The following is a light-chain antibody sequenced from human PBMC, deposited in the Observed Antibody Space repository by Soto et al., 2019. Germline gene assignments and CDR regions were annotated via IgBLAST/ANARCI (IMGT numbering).Light chain of an antibody. Sequence: EIAMTQCPSTLSVSPGERATLSCRASQSVSSNLAWYQQKPGQAPRLLIYGASTRATGIPARFSGSGSGTEFTLTISSLQSEDFAVYYCQQYNNWPQTFGQGTKVDIK. V-gene: IGKV3-15*01. J-gene: IGKJ1*01. CDR2: GAS. CDR3: QQYNNWPQT. CDR1: QSVSSN.